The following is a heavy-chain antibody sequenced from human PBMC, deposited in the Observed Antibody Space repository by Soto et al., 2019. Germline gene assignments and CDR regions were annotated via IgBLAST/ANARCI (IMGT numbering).Heavy chain of an antibody. J-gene: IGHJ4*02. V-gene: IGHV3-23*01. CDR1: GFTFSSYA. Sequence: EVQLLESGGGLVQPGGSLRLSCAASGFTFSSYAMSWVRQAPGKGLEWVSAISGSGGSTYYADSVKGRFTISRDNSKNRLYLQMNSLRAEDTAVYYCAKDREYYYDSSGYTDYWGQGTLVTVSS. D-gene: IGHD3-22*01. CDR2: ISGSGGST. CDR3: AKDREYYYDSSGYTDY.